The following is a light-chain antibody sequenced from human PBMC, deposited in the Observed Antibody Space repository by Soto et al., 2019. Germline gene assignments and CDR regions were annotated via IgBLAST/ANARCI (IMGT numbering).Light chain of an antibody. Sequence: DIQMTQSPSTLAASVGDRVTITCRASQSISSWVAWYQQKPGKPPKVLIYGASNLQSGVPPRFSGSGSGPDFTLTITSLEPADSAVYYCQQHGISHITFGQGTKVDIK. CDR3: QQHGISHIT. CDR1: QSISSW. V-gene: IGKV1-5*01. J-gene: IGKJ1*01. CDR2: GAS.